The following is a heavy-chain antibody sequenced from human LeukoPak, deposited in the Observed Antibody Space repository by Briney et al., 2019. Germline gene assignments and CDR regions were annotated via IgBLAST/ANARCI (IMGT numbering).Heavy chain of an antibody. J-gene: IGHJ4*02. CDR1: GYTFTSYA. CDR3: ARVQWEPGYFDY. CDR2: ISAYNGNT. Sequence: ASVKVSCKASGYTFTSYAISWVRQAPGQGLEWMGWISAYNGNTNYAQKLQGRVTMTTDTSTSTAYMELRSLRSDDTAVYYCARVQWEPGYFDYWGQGTLVTVSS. D-gene: IGHD1-26*01. V-gene: IGHV1-18*01.